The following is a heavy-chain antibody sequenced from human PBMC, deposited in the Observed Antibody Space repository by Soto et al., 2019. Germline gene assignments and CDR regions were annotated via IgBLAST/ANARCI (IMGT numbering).Heavy chain of an antibody. D-gene: IGHD6-19*01. V-gene: IGHV1-69*01. J-gene: IGHJ3*01. CDR1: GGTLNKHA. Sequence: QVQLVQSGAEVKKPGSSVKVSCRASGGTLNKHAITWVRRAPGQGLEWLGGIIPMFGIPNYPQKFQGRVTITADDSTNTSHMELIGLTSDDTAVSYCARGGTSGWLKGAYDVWGQGTMVTVSS. CDR3: ARGGTSGWLKGAYDV. CDR2: IIPMFGIP.